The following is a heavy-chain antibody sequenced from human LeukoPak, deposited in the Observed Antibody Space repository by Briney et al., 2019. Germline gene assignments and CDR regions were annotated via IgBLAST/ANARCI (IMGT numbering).Heavy chain of an antibody. J-gene: IGHJ4*02. V-gene: IGHV3-64*01. CDR2: ISSNGGST. CDR1: GFTFSSYA. Sequence: GGSLRLSCAASGFTFSSYAMHWVRQAPGKGLEYVSAISSNGGSTYYANSVKGRFTISRDNSKNTLYLHMGSLRAEDMAVYYCASPGAYYWGQGTLVTVSS. CDR3: ASPGAYY.